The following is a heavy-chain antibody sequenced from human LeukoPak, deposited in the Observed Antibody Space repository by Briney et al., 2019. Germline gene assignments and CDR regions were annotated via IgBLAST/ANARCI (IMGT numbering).Heavy chain of an antibody. CDR2: INHSGST. V-gene: IGHV4-34*01. CDR3: ARQGPSSGDLDP. CDR1: GGSFSGYY. J-gene: IGHJ5*02. D-gene: IGHD3-10*01. Sequence: SETLSLTCAVYGGSFSGYYWSWIRQPPGKGLEWIGEINHSGSTNYNPSLKSRVTISVDTSKNQFSLKLSSVTAADTAVYYCARQGPSSGDLDPWGQGTLVTVSS.